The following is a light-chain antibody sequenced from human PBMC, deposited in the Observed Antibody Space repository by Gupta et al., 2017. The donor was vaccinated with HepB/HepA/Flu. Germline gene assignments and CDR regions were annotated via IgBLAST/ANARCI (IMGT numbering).Light chain of an antibody. CDR2: WAS. V-gene: IGKV4-1*01. Sequence: NCKSSQSVLYSSNNKNYLAWYQQKPGQPPKLLIYWASTRESGVPDRFSGSGSGTDFTLTISSLQAEDVAVYYCQQYYSTPPTFGQGTKVEIK. CDR1: QSVLYSSNNKNY. CDR3: QQYYSTPPT. J-gene: IGKJ1*01.